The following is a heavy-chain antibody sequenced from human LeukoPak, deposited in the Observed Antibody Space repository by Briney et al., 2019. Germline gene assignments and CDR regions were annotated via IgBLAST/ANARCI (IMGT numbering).Heavy chain of an antibody. Sequence: ASVKVSRKASGYTFTSYGISWVRQAPGQGLEWMGWISAYNGNTNYAQKLQGRVTMTTDTSTSTAYMELRSLRSDDTAVYYCARDKGTGTTGFFDYWGQGTLVTVSS. CDR2: ISAYNGNT. CDR3: ARDKGTGTTGFFDY. V-gene: IGHV1-18*01. J-gene: IGHJ4*02. CDR1: GYTFTSYG. D-gene: IGHD1-7*01.